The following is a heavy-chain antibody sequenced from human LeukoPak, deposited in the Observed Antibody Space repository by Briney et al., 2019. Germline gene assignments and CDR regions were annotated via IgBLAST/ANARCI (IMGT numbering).Heavy chain of an antibody. CDR3: AKDKYSGWYEWNAFDI. CDR2: IYYSGST. D-gene: IGHD6-19*01. Sequence: PSETLSLTCTVSGGSISSYYWSWIRQPPGKGLEWIGYIYYSGSTNYNPSLKSRVTISVDTSKNQFSLKLSSVTAADTAVYYCAKDKYSGWYEWNAFDIWGQGTMVTVSS. V-gene: IGHV4-59*01. J-gene: IGHJ3*02. CDR1: GGSISSYY.